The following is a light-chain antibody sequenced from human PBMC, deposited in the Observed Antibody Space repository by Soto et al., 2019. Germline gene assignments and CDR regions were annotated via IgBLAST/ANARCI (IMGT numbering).Light chain of an antibody. J-gene: IGKJ2*01. Sequence: DIKMTQSPSSLSASVGDRVTITCRASQSISSYLNWYQQKPGKAPNRLIYAASSLQSGVPSRCSGSGSWTDFTLTISSLQPEDVATYYCQQSYSTPLYTFGQGTKLEIK. CDR1: QSISSY. V-gene: IGKV1-39*01. CDR2: AAS. CDR3: QQSYSTPLYT.